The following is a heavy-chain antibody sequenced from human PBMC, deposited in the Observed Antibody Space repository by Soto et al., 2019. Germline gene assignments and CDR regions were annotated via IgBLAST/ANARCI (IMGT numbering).Heavy chain of an antibody. J-gene: IGHJ4*02. CDR3: AADRGTYYYDSSGSY. Sequence: PGGSLRLSCAASGFTFSSYAMSWVRQAPGKGLEWVSAISGSGGSTNYAQKFQERVTITRDMSTSTAYMELSSLRSEDTAVYYCAADRGTYYYDSSGSYWGQGTLVTVSS. CDR2: ISGSGGST. CDR1: GFTFSSYA. D-gene: IGHD3-22*01. V-gene: IGHV3-23*01.